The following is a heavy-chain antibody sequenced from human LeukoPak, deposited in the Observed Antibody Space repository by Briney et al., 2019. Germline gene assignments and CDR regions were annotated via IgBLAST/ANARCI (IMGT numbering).Heavy chain of an antibody. V-gene: IGHV1-69*04. J-gene: IGHJ6*02. Sequence: SVKVSCKASGGTFSSYAISWVRQAPGQGLEWMGRIIPILGIANYAQEFQGRVTITADKSTSTAYMELSSLRSEDTAVYYCAHYDKNYYYYGMDVWGQGTTVTVSS. CDR3: AHYDKNYYYYGMDV. CDR2: IIPILGIA. D-gene: IGHD3-22*01. CDR1: GGTFSSYA.